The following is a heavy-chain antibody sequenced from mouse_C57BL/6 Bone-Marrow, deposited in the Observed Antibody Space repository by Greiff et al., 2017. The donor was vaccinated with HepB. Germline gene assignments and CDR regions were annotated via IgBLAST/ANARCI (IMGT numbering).Heavy chain of an antibody. Sequence: VKDRFTISRDDSQSMLYLQMNNLKTEDTAMYYCVREGYDYDVDYWGQGTTLTVSS. D-gene: IGHD2-4*01. J-gene: IGHJ2*01. CDR3: VREGYDYDVDY. V-gene: IGHV10-3*01.